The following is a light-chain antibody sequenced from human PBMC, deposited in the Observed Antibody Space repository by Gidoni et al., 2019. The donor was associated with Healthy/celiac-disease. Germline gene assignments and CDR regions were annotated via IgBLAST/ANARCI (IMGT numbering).Light chain of an antibody. Sequence: SYELTQPPSVSVSPGQTPSITCSGDKLGDKYACWYQQKPGQSPVLVIYQDSKRPSGIPERFSGSNSGNTATLTISGTQAMDEADYYCQAWDSSTLVFGGGTKLTVL. CDR1: KLGDKY. CDR2: QDS. J-gene: IGLJ2*01. V-gene: IGLV3-1*01. CDR3: QAWDSSTLV.